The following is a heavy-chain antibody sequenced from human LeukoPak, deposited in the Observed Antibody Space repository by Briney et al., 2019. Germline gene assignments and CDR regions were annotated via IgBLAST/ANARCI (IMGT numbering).Heavy chain of an antibody. D-gene: IGHD3-10*01. CDR2: IYYSGST. Sequence: TSETLSLTCTVSGGSISSYYWSWIRQPPGKGLEWIGYIYYSGSTNYNPSLKSRVTISVDTSKNQFSLKLSSVTAADTAVYYCARESYGSGSYYKYYYYYYMDVWGKGTTVTISS. V-gene: IGHV4-59*01. CDR3: ARESYGSGSYYKYYYYYYMDV. J-gene: IGHJ6*03. CDR1: GGSISSYY.